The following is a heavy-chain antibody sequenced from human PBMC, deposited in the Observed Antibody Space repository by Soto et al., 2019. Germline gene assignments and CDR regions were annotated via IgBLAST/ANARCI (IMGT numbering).Heavy chain of an antibody. Sequence: SETLSLTCTVSGGTISSGDYYWSWIRQPPGKGLEWIGYIYYSGRTYYNPSLKSRVTISVDTSKNQFSLKLSSVTAADTAVYYCAREEQQLVYFDYWGQGTLVTVSS. J-gene: IGHJ4*02. D-gene: IGHD6-13*01. CDR2: IYYSGRT. CDR3: AREEQQLVYFDY. V-gene: IGHV4-30-4*01. CDR1: GGTISSGDYY.